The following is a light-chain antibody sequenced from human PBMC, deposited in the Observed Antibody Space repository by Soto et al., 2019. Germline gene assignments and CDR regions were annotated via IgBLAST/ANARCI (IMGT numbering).Light chain of an antibody. CDR3: QQYKSSWT. J-gene: IGKJ1*01. CDR1: QIIDTW. V-gene: IGKV1-5*03. Sequence: DIQMTQSPSTLSASVGDRVTITCRASQIIDTWLAWYQQKPGKAPKVLISKVSKLESGVPSRFSGSGSGTEFTLTISSLQPDDFATYYCQQYKSSWTFGQGTKVDIK. CDR2: KVS.